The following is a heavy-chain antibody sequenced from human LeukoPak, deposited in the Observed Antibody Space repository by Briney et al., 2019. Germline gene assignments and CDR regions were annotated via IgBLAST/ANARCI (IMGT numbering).Heavy chain of an antibody. CDR1: GYSFYIYG. Sequence: ASVPVSYKASGYSFYIYGITWARQAPGQGLEYLGWISASDGTTNYAQKVQDRVTMTTDTSTSTAYLELRRLRSEVTAVYYCARCGAAVTTHFDHWGQGTLVTVSS. D-gene: IGHD4-17*01. V-gene: IGHV1-18*01. CDR3: ARCGAAVTTHFDH. CDR2: ISASDGTT. J-gene: IGHJ4*02.